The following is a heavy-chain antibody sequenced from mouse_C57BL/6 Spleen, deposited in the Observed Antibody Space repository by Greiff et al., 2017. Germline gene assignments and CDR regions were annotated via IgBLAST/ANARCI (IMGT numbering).Heavy chain of an antibody. CDR1: GYSITSGYY. CDR3: AREDYSSMDY. V-gene: IGHV3-6*01. Sequence: EVKLMESGPGLVKPSQSLSLTCSVTGYSITSGYYWNWIRQFPGNKLEWMGYISYDGSNNYNPSLKNRISITRDTSKNQFFLKLNSVTTEDTATYYCAREDYSSMDYWGQGTSVTVSS. J-gene: IGHJ4*01. D-gene: IGHD2-5*01. CDR2: ISYDGSN.